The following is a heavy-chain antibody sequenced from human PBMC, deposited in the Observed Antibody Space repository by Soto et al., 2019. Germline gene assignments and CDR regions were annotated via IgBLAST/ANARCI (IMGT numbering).Heavy chain of an antibody. J-gene: IGHJ5*02. V-gene: IGHV4-59*12. Sequence: SETLSLTCTVSGGSISSYYWSWIRQPPGKGLEWIGYIYYSGSTNYNPSLKSRVTISVDTSKNQFSLKLSSVTAADTAVYYCATTVTTGNFYWFDPWGQGTLVTVSS. CDR2: IYYSGST. CDR3: ATTVTTGNFYWFDP. D-gene: IGHD4-4*01. CDR1: GGSISSYY.